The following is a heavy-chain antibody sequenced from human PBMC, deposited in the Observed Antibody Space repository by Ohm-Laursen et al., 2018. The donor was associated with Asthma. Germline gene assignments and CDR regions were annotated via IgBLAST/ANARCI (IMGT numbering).Heavy chain of an antibody. Sequence: SLRLSCAASGFTFSSYAMSWVRQAPGKGLEWVSAISGSGGSTYYADSVKGRFTISRDNSKNTLYLQMNSLRAEDTAVYYCARDLRGLTIFGVVINYFDYWGQGTLVTVSS. CDR1: GFTFSSYA. J-gene: IGHJ4*02. V-gene: IGHV3-23*01. CDR3: ARDLRGLTIFGVVINYFDY. D-gene: IGHD3-3*01. CDR2: ISGSGGST.